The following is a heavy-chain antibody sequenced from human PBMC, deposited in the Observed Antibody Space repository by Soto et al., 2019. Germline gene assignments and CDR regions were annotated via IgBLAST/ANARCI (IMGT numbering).Heavy chain of an antibody. CDR2: ISGSGGST. D-gene: IGHD3-10*01. V-gene: IGHV3-23*01. Sequence: GGSLRLSCAASGFTFSSYAMSWVRQAPGKGLEWVSAISGSGGSTYYADSVKGRFTISRDNSKNTLYLQMNSLRAEDTAVYYCAKVDSTMVRGVITHFDYWGQGTLVTVSS. CDR3: AKVDSTMVRGVITHFDY. J-gene: IGHJ4*02. CDR1: GFTFSSYA.